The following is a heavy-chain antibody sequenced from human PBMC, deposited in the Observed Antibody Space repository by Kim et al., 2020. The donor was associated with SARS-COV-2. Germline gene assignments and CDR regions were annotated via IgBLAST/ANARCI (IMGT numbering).Heavy chain of an antibody. CDR3: ARGQLGYSSSWHTLTLTCYFYGRDG. D-gene: IGHD6-13*01. CDR2: INPSGGST. CDR1: GYTFTSYY. V-gene: IGHV1-46*01. Sequence: ASVKVSCKASGYTFTSYYMHWVRQAPGQGLEWMGIINPSGGSTSYAQKFQGRVTMTRDTSTSTVYMELSSLRSEDTAVYYCARGQLGYSSSWHTLTLTCYFYGRDGWGQGTTVTVSS. J-gene: IGHJ6*02.